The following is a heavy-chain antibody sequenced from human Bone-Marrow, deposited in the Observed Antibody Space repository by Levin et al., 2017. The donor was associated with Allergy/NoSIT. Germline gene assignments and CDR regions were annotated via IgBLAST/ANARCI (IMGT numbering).Heavy chain of an antibody. V-gene: IGHV3-7*04. CDR2: IKQDGSEK. Sequence: PGESLKISCAASGFTFSSYWMSWVRQAPGKGLEWVANIKQDGSEKYYVDSVKGRFTISRDNAKNSLYLQMNSLRAEDTAVYYCARDHSSGSGSYIRPDYWGQGTLVTVSS. CDR3: ARDHSSGSGSYIRPDY. D-gene: IGHD3-10*01. CDR1: GFTFSSYW. J-gene: IGHJ4*02.